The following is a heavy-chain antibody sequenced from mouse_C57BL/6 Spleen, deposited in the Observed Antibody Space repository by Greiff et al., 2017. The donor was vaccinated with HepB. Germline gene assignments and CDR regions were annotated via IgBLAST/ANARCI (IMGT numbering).Heavy chain of an antibody. V-gene: IGHV1-53*01. CDR1: GYTFTSYW. J-gene: IGHJ4*01. CDR3: ARSSNWEKPHYYAMDY. CDR2: INPSNGGT. D-gene: IGHD4-1*01. Sequence: QVQLQQPGTELVKPGASVKLSCKASGYTFTSYWMHWVKQRPGQGLEWIGNINPSNGGTNYNEKFQSKATLTVAKSSSKAYMQVSSLTSEDSAVYYCARSSNWEKPHYYAMDYWGQGTSVTVSS.